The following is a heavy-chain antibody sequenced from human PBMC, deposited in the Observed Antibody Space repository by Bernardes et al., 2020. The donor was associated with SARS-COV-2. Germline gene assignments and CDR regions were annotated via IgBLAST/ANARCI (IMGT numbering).Heavy chain of an antibody. CDR2: IFSNDEK. CDR3: ARILLDCSGGSCYAVCDY. Sequence: SGPTLVKPTETLTLTCTVSGFSLSNARMGVSWIRQPPGKALEWLAHIFSNDEKSYSTSLKSRLTISKDTSKSQVVLTMTNMDPVDTATYYCARILLDCSGGSCYAVCDYWGQGTLVTVSS. D-gene: IGHD2-15*01. CDR1: GFSLSNARMG. J-gene: IGHJ4*02. V-gene: IGHV2-26*01.